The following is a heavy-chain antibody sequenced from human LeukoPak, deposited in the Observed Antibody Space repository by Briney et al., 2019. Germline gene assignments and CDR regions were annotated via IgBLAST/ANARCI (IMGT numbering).Heavy chain of an antibody. CDR3: AKRGVVIRVILVGFHKEAYYFDF. CDR1: GITLSNYG. J-gene: IGHJ4*02. V-gene: IGHV3-23*01. D-gene: IGHD3-22*01. Sequence: GGSLRLSCAVSGITLSNYGMSWVRQAPGKGLEWVAGINDSGSRTNYADSVKGRFTIYRDNPKNPLYLQMNSLRAEDTAVYFCAKRGVVIRVILVGFHKEAYYFDFWGQGALVTVSS. CDR2: INDSGSRT.